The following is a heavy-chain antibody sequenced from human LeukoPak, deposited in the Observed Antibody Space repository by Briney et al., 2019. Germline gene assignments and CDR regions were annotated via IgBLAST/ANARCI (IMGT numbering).Heavy chain of an antibody. Sequence: ASVKVSCKASGYTFTSYAMHWVRQAPGQRLEWMGWINAGNGNTKYSQEFQGRVTITRDTSASTAYMELSSLRSEDMAVYYCARDAQSGVSSKSGWRINWFDPWGQGTLVTVSS. J-gene: IGHJ5*02. CDR2: INAGNGNT. CDR3: ARDAQSGVSSKSGWRINWFDP. V-gene: IGHV1-3*03. D-gene: IGHD3-9*01. CDR1: GYTFTSYA.